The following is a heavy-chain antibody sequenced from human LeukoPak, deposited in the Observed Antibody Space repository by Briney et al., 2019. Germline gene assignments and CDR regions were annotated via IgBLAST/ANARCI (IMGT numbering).Heavy chain of an antibody. V-gene: IGHV4-61*05. CDR1: GGPISSTLYY. CDR3: ARGGGYSYGARYYYGMDV. D-gene: IGHD5-18*01. J-gene: IGHJ6*02. Sequence: SETLSLTCTVSGGPISSTLYYWGWIRQPPGKGLEWIGYIYYSGSTNYNPSLKSRVTISVDTSKNQFSLKLSSVTAADTAVYYCARGGGYSYGARYYYGMDVWGQGTTVTVSS. CDR2: IYYSGST.